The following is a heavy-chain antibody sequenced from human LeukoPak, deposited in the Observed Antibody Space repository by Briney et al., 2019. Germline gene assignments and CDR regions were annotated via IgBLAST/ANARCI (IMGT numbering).Heavy chain of an antibody. CDR2: ISSSSSYI. CDR1: GFTFSSYS. Sequence: GGSLRLSCAASGFTFSSYSMNWVRQAPGKGLEWVSSISSSSSYIYYADSVKGRFTISRDNAKNSLYLQMNSLRAEDTAVYYCARDGSTYPPSWYFDLWGRGTLVTVSS. J-gene: IGHJ2*01. V-gene: IGHV3-21*01. CDR3: ARDGSTYPPSWYFDL.